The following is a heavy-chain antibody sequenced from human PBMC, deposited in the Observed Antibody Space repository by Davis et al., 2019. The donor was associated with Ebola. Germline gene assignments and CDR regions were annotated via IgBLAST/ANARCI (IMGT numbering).Heavy chain of an antibody. Sequence: PGGSLRLSCAASGFIFSTYAMHWVRQAPGKGLEWVAVISYDGRNKYYADSVEGRFTISRDNSKNTLYLQMISLRPEDTAVYYCARGDYYDTSGYYLLYAFDIWGQGTMVTVSS. CDR3: ARGDYYDTSGYYLLYAFDI. CDR1: GFIFSTYA. CDR2: ISYDGRNK. D-gene: IGHD3-22*01. J-gene: IGHJ3*02. V-gene: IGHV3-30*04.